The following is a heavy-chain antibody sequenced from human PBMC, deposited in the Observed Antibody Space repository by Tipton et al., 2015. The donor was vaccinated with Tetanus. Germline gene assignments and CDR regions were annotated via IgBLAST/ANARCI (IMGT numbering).Heavy chain of an antibody. CDR1: GGSISTYH. V-gene: IGHV4-59*12. CDR2: IFRTGST. J-gene: IGHJ4*02. CDR3: ARGKNWGTDY. D-gene: IGHD7-27*01. Sequence: TLSLTCTVSGGSISTYHWNWIRQSPGKGLEWIGYIFRTGSTTYSPSLKSRVSISVDTSKNQFSLNLNSVTAADTAVYYCARGKNWGTDYWGQGILVTVSS.